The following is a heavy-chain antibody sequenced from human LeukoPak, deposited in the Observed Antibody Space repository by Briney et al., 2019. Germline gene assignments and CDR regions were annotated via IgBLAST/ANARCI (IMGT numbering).Heavy chain of an antibody. J-gene: IGHJ3*02. CDR1: GFTFSAYY. V-gene: IGHV3-11*04. Sequence: GGSLRLSCAASGFTFSAYYMRCIRQAPGKGLEWVSYISTSGNTINYADSVKGRVTISRDNAKKSLYLQKNSLRAEDTAVYYCARAPWQRDALDIWGQGTMVTVSS. D-gene: IGHD6-25*01. CDR3: ARAPWQRDALDI. CDR2: ISTSGNTI.